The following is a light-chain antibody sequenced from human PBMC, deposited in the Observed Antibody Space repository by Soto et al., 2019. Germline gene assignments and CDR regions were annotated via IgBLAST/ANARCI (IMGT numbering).Light chain of an antibody. CDR2: GAS. CDR3: QQYGSPRT. J-gene: IGKJ1*01. Sequence: EIVLTQSPGTLSLSPGERATLSCRASQSVSSSYLAWYQQKPGQAPRLLIYGASSRATGIPDRFSGSGSGTDFTLNISRLEPEDFAVYYCQQYGSPRTFGQGTKVEIK. V-gene: IGKV3-20*01. CDR1: QSVSSSY.